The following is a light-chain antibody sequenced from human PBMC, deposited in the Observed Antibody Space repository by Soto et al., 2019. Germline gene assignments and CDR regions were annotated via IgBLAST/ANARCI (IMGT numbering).Light chain of an antibody. CDR1: ESVSSSY. J-gene: IGKJ3*01. V-gene: IGKV3-20*01. CDR2: GAT. CDR3: QQYGSSPFT. Sequence: EIVLTKSPGTLSLSPGESATLSCGASESVSSSYLAWYQQKPGQAPRLLIYGATTRLRGIPDRFSGSGSGTDFTLTISRLEPEDFAVYYCQQYGSSPFTFGPGTKVDI.